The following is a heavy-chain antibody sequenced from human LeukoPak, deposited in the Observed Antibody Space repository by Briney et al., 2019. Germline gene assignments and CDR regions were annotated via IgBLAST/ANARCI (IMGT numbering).Heavy chain of an antibody. CDR1: GITLSNYG. Sequence: PGGSLRLSCAVSGITLSNYGMAWVRQAPGKGLEWVASLSASGGGTSYADSVRGRFTISRDNAKNTLYLQMNSLRAEDTAVYFCATRGVVIRVILVGFHKEAYYFDSWGQGVLVTVSS. D-gene: IGHD3-22*01. V-gene: IGHV3-23*01. J-gene: IGHJ4*02. CDR2: LSASGGGT. CDR3: ATRGVVIRVILVGFHKEAYYFDS.